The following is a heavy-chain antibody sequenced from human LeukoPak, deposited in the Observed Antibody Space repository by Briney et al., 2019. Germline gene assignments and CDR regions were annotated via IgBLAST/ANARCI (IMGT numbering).Heavy chain of an antibody. CDR3: ARGRYYFEY. J-gene: IGHJ4*02. D-gene: IGHD4-17*01. CDR1: GFTSSTYW. V-gene: IGHV3-74*01. Sequence: GGSLRLSCAASGFTSSTYWMHWVRQAPGKGLVCVSRINSDGSSTSYADSVKGRFTISRDNAKNTLYLQMNNLRAEDTAVYYCARGRYYFEYWGQGTLVTVSS. CDR2: INSDGSST.